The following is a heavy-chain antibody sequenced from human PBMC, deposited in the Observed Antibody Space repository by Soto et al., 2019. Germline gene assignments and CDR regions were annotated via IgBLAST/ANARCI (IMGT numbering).Heavy chain of an antibody. CDR1: GFTFTSYT. J-gene: IGHJ4*02. CDR2: ITTSSNYM. V-gene: IGHV3-21*01. D-gene: IGHD3-10*01. Sequence: GGSLRLSCAASGFTFTSYTMNWVRQAPEKGLEWVSSITTSSNYMHYADSVKGRFTISRDNANNSLYLQMNTLRAEDTAVYFCARGYFDYWGQGALVTVSS. CDR3: ARGYFDY.